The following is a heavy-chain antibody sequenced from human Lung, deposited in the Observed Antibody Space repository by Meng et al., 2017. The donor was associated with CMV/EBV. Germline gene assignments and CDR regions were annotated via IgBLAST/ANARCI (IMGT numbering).Heavy chain of an antibody. CDR3: ARRRGGSGRDC. D-gene: IGHD3-10*01. CDR2: IYHSGST. J-gene: IGHJ4*02. Sequence: ESGPGMVKPSVTGPCTCMVSGGSISSNGYYWDWVRQPPGKGLEWIGAIYHSGSTSYNPSLQSRVTMFVDTSKNQFSLMLTSVTATDTAVYYCARRRGGSGRDCWGQGTLVTVSS. V-gene: IGHV4-39*01. CDR1: GGSISSNGYY.